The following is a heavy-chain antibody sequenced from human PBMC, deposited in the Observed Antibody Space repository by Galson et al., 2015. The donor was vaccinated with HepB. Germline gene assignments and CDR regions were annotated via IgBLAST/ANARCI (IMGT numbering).Heavy chain of an antibody. CDR1: GFTFSSYA. CDR2: ISGSGGST. Sequence: LRLSCAASGFTFSSYAMSWVRQAPGKGLEWVSAISGSGGSTYYADSVKGRFTISRDNSKNTLYLQMNSLRAEDTAVYYCAKGTSWWESCDDYWGQGTLVTVSS. J-gene: IGHJ4*02. CDR3: AKGTSWWESCDDY. V-gene: IGHV3-23*01. D-gene: IGHD1-26*01.